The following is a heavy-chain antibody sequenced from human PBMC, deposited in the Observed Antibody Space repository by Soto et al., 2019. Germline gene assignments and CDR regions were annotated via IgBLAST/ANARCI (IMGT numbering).Heavy chain of an antibody. V-gene: IGHV3-23*01. CDR2: ISGSGGST. CDR3: ARRGPGTYFDD. D-gene: IGHD6-13*01. Sequence: EVQLLESGGGLVQPGGSLRLSCAASGFTFSSYAMNWVRQAPGKGLEWVSVISGSGGSTYYADSVKGRFTISRDNSKNPLYLQMNSLRAEDTAVYYCARRGPGTYFDDWGQGTRVTVSS. CDR1: GFTFSSYA. J-gene: IGHJ4*02.